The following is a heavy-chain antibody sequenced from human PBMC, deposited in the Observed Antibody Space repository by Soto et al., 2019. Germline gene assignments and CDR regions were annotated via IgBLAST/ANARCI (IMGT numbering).Heavy chain of an antibody. V-gene: IGHV1-69*06. J-gene: IGHJ4*02. CDR2: IIPIFGTA. D-gene: IGHD1-1*01. CDR3: AIDDPARVGRTTPGSSYFDY. CDR1: GGTFSSYA. Sequence: QVQLVQSGAEVKKPGSSVKVSCKASGGTFSSYAISWVRQAPGQGIEWMGGIIPIFGTANYAQKFQGRVTITADKSTSTAYMELSSLRSQDTAVYYCAIDDPARVGRTTPGSSYFDYWGQGTLVTVSS.